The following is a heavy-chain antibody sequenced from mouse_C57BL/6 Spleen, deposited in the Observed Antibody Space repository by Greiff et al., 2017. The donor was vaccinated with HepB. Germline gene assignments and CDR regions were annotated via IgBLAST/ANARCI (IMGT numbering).Heavy chain of an antibody. V-gene: IGHV3-6*01. D-gene: IGHD1-1*01. Sequence: ESGPGLVKPSQSLSLTCSVTGYSITSGYYWNWIRQFPGNKLEWMGYISYDGSNNYNPSLKNRISITRDTSKNQFFLKLNSVTTEDTATYYSASDYGSSYYYAMDYWGQGTSVTVSS. CDR3: ASDYGSSYYYAMDY. CDR2: ISYDGSN. CDR1: GYSITSGYY. J-gene: IGHJ4*01.